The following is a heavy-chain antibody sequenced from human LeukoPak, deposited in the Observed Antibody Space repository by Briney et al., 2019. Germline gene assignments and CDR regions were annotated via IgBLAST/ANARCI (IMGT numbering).Heavy chain of an antibody. D-gene: IGHD1-26*01. CDR1: GYTFTSYA. CDR3: ARDSRYSGSPQYSDGMDV. Sequence: ASVTVSCKASGYTFTSYATHWVRQAPGQRLEWMGWINAGNGNTKYSQKFQGRVTITRDTSASTAYMELSSLRSEDMAVYYCARDSRYSGSPQYSDGMDVWGQGTTVTVSS. V-gene: IGHV1-3*01. J-gene: IGHJ6*02. CDR2: INAGNGNT.